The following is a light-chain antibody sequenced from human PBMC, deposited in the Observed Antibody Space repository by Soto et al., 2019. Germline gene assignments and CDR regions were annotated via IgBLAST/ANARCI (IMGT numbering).Light chain of an antibody. J-gene: IGLJ1*01. CDR3: CSLTTSHTYV. Sequence: QSVLTQPASVSGSPGQSITISCTGTSSDVGGYDYVSWYQQHPGKAPKLMIYEVSNRPSGVSNRFSGSKYANTASLTISGLQADDEADYYCCSLTTSHTYVFGSGTKVTVL. V-gene: IGLV2-14*01. CDR1: SSDVGGYDY. CDR2: EVS.